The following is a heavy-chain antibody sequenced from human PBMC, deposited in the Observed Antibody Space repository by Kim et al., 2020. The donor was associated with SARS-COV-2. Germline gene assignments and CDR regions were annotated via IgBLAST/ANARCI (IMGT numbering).Heavy chain of an antibody. CDR3: ARDSPVNSAPTDFDY. CDR2: IWYDGSNK. Sequence: GGSLRLSCAASGFTFSSYGMHWVRQAPGKGLEWVAVIWYDGSNKYYADSVKGRFTISRDNSKNTLYLQMNSLRAEDTAVYYCARDSPVNSAPTDFDYWGQGTLVTVSS. V-gene: IGHV3-33*01. J-gene: IGHJ4*02. CDR1: GFTFSSYG. D-gene: IGHD5-18*01.